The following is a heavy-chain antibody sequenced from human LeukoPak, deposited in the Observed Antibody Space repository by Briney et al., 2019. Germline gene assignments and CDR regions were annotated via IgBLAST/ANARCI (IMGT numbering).Heavy chain of an antibody. Sequence: SSETLSLTCAVYGGSFSGYYWSWIRQPPGRGLEWIGEINHSGSTNYNPSLKSRVTISVDTSKNQFSLKLSSVTAADTAVYYCARGPQLPWLQTLGYWGQGTLVTVS. V-gene: IGHV4-34*01. CDR1: GGSFSGYY. J-gene: IGHJ4*02. CDR2: INHSGST. D-gene: IGHD5-24*01. CDR3: ARGPQLPWLQTLGY.